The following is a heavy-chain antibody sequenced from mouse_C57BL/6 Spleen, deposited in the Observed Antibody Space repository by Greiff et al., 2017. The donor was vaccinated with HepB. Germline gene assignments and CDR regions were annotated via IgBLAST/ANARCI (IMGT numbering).Heavy chain of an antibody. CDR1: GFPFSDYG. CDR3: ARRKDFDY. J-gene: IGHJ2*01. Sequence: EVKVVESGGGLVKPGGSLKLSCAASGFPFSDYGMHWVRQAPEKGLEWVAYISSGSSTIYYADTVKGRFTISRDNAKNTLFLQMTSLRSEDTAMYYCARRKDFDYWGQGTTLTVSS. CDR2: ISSGSSTI. V-gene: IGHV5-17*01.